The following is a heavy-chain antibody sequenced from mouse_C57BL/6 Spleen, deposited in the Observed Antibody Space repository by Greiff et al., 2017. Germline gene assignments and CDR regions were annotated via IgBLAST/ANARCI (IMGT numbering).Heavy chain of an antibody. CDR2: IRNKANGYTT. D-gene: IGHD6-1*01. Sequence: EVKLMESGGGLVQPGGSLSLSCAASGFTFTDYYMSWVRQPPGKALAWLGFIRNKANGYTTEYSASVKGRFTISRDNSQSILYLQMNALRAEDSATYYCARSPLPLYYAMDYWGQGTSVTVSS. CDR3: ARSPLPLYYAMDY. J-gene: IGHJ4*01. V-gene: IGHV7-3*01. CDR1: GFTFTDYY.